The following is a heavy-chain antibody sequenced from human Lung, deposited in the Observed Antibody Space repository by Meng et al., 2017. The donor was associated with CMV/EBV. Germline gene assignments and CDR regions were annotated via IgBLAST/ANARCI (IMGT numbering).Heavy chain of an antibody. D-gene: IGHD6-13*01. CDR3: ARARATGTDTSSPDS. V-gene: IGHV3-30*04. CDR2: VSHHGRNK. CDR1: GFPFRSYA. Sequence: GGSXRLXXAASGFPFRSYAMHWVRQAPGKGLEWVAVVSHHGRNKYYADSVKGRFTISRDNSKNTLYLHMNSLRAEDSAVFYCARARATGTDTSSPDSWGQGXLVTVSS. J-gene: IGHJ4*02.